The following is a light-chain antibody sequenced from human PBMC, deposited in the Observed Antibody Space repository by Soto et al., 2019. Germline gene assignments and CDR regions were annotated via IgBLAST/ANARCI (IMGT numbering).Light chain of an antibody. CDR2: DAS. CDR3: RQYNSYPLT. CDR1: QTINSW. J-gene: IGKJ4*01. V-gene: IGKV1-5*01. Sequence: DIQMTQSPSTLSTSVGDRVTITCRASQTINSWLAWYQQKPGKAPKILIYDASTLESGVPSRFSGSGSGTDFTLTISSLQPDDFATYYCRQYNSYPLTFGGGTKVDIK.